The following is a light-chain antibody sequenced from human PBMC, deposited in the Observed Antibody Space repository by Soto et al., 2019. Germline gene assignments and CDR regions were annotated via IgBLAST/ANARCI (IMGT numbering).Light chain of an antibody. CDR3: QQYNNWTRT. J-gene: IGKJ1*01. CDR2: GAS. Sequence: VMTQAAAALSVSPGERATLSCRASQSVSSNLAWYQQKPGQAPRLLIYGASTRATGIPARFSGSGSGTEFTLTISSLQSEDFAVYYCQQYNNWTRTFGQGTKVDIK. CDR1: QSVSSN. V-gene: IGKV3-15*01.